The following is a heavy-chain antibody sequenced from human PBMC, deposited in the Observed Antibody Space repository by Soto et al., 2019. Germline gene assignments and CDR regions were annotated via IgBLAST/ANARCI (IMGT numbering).Heavy chain of an antibody. CDR3: ARDGGDYDILTGYFD. V-gene: IGHV3-48*01. J-gene: IGHJ4*02. CDR1: GFTFSSYS. Sequence: EVQLVESGGGLVQPGGSLRLSCAASGFTFSSYSMNWVRQAPGKGLEWVSYISSSSSTIYYADSVKGRFTISRDNAKXXXXXXXXXXXXXXXAVYYCARDGGDYDILTGYFDWGQGTLVTVSS. D-gene: IGHD3-9*01. CDR2: ISSSSSTI.